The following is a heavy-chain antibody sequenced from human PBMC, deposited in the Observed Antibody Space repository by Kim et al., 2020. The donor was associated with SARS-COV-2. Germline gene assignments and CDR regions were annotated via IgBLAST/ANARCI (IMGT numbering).Heavy chain of an antibody. Sequence: SETLSLTCTVSGGSISSSSYYWGWIRQPPGKGLEWIGSIYYSGSTYYNPSLKSRVTISVDTSKNQFSLKLSSVTAADTAVYYCAVVPAAIGLPPWGQGTLVTVSS. CDR2: IYYSGST. V-gene: IGHV4-39*01. J-gene: IGHJ5*02. D-gene: IGHD2-2*01. CDR1: GGSISSSSYY. CDR3: AVVPAAIGLPP.